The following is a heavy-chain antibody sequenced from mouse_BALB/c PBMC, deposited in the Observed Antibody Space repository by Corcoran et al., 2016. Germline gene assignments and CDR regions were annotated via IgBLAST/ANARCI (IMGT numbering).Heavy chain of an antibody. CDR2: INTYTGEP. V-gene: IGHV9-3-1*01. Sequence: QIQWVQSGPELKKPGETVKISCKASGYTFTTYGMNWVKQAPGKGLKWMGWINTYTGEPTYADDFKGRFAFSFETSASTAYLQINNLKNEDTATYFCAREPYAMDYWGQGTSVTVS. CDR1: GYTFTTYG. J-gene: IGHJ4*01. CDR3: AREPYAMDY. D-gene: IGHD6-1*01.